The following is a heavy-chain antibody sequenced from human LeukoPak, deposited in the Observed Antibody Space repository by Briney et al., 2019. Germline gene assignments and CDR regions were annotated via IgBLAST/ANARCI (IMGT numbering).Heavy chain of an antibody. CDR2: IYYSGST. CDR1: GGSISSSSYY. V-gene: IGHV4-39*01. J-gene: IGHJ4*02. CDR3: ASRWGDYGDY. D-gene: IGHD3-16*01. Sequence: PSETLSLTCTVSGGSISSSSYYWGWIRQPPGKGLEWIGSIYYSGSTYYNPSLKSRVTISVDTSKNQFSLKLSSVTAADTAVYYCASRWGDYGDYWGQGTLVTVSS.